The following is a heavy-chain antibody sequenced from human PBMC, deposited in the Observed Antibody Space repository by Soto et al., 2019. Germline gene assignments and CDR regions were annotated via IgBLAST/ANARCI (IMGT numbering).Heavy chain of an antibody. D-gene: IGHD3-9*01. V-gene: IGHV1-69*13. CDR2: IIPIFGTA. CDR3: ARDLRPYYDILTGYYLNNWFDP. J-gene: IGHJ5*02. CDR1: GGTFSSYA. Sequence: SVKVSCKASGGTFSSYAISWVRQAPGQGLEWMGGIIPIFGTANYAQKFQGRVTITADESTSTAYMELSSLRSEDTAVYYCARDLRPYYDILTGYYLNNWFDPWGHGTLVTVSS.